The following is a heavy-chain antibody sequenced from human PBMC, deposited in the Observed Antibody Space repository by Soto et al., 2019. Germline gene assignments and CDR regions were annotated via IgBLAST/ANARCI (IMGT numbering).Heavy chain of an antibody. V-gene: IGHV3-9*01. D-gene: IGHD6-6*01. CDR3: AKDRNIAADYYFDY. CDR1: GFTFDDYA. J-gene: IGHJ4*02. Sequence: GGSLRLSCAASGFTFDDYAMHWVRQAPGKGLEWVSGISWNSGSIGYADSVKGRFTISRDNAKNSLYLQMNSLRAEDTALYYCAKDRNIAADYYFDYWGQGTLVTV. CDR2: ISWNSGSI.